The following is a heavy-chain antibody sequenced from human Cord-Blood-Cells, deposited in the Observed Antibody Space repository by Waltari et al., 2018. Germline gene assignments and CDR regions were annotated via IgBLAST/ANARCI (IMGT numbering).Heavy chain of an antibody. CDR1: GFTFSSYG. V-gene: IGHV3-33*01. Sequence: QVQLVESGGGVVQPGRSLRLSCAASGFTFSSYGMHLVRQAPGPGLEWVAVIWYDGSNKYYADSVKGRFTISRDNSKNTLYLQMNSLRAEDTAVYYCARAYCGGDCYYYYYYMDVWGKGTTVTVSS. CDR2: IWYDGSNK. D-gene: IGHD2-21*01. J-gene: IGHJ6*03. CDR3: ARAYCGGDCYYYYYYMDV.